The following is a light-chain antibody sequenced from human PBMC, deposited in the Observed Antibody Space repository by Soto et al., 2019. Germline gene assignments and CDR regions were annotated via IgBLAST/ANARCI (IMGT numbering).Light chain of an antibody. Sequence: EIVLTQSPGTLSLSPGERAILSCRASQSVSSSYLAWYQQKPGQAPRLLIYGASSRATGIPDRFSGSGSGTDFTLTISRLEPEDFAVYYCQQYGSSPLTSGQGTKVEIK. V-gene: IGKV3-20*01. CDR1: QSVSSSY. CDR2: GAS. CDR3: QQYGSSPLT. J-gene: IGKJ1*01.